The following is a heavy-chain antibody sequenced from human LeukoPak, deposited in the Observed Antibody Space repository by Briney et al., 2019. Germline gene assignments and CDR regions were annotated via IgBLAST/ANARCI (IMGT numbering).Heavy chain of an antibody. CDR1: GGSISSSSYY. D-gene: IGHD1-26*01. Sequence: SETLSLTCTVSGGSISSSSYYWGWIRQPPGKGLEWIGSIYYSGSTYYNPSLKSRVTISVDTPKNQFSLKLSSVTAADTAVYYCASEPRYSGSSTADYWGQGTLVTISS. CDR2: IYYSGST. CDR3: ASEPRYSGSSTADY. V-gene: IGHV4-39*07. J-gene: IGHJ4*02.